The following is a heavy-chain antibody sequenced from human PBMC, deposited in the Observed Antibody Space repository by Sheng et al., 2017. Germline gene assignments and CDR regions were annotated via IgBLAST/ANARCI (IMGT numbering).Heavy chain of an antibody. V-gene: IGHV4-38-2*01. J-gene: IGHJ4*02. Sequence: QVQLQESGPGLVKPSETLSLTCAVSGYSISNGYYWGWLRQPPGKGLEWIGEYVSIVGSTYYNPVPQESSHHIRRHVQDHFSLTLSSVTAADTAVYYCARTRQGSRKCSGDYFDYWGQGTLVTVSS. CDR3: ARTRQGSRKCSGDYFDY. CDR1: GYSISNGYY. CDR2: VSIVGST. D-gene: IGHD2-15*01.